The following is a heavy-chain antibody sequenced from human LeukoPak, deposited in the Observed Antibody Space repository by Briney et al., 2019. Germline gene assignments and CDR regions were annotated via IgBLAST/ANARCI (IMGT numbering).Heavy chain of an antibody. D-gene: IGHD3-22*01. Sequence: ASVKVSCKASGYTFTSYGISWVRQATGQGPEWMGRVNPSTGDTTYGQKFQDRISITRDTSRRSSDMELNTLRSEDTAIYYCARMSYYDRRGDNWFDPWGQGTLVIVSS. CDR3: ARMSYYDRRGDNWFDP. CDR2: VNPSTGDT. CDR1: GYTFTSYG. V-gene: IGHV1-8*03. J-gene: IGHJ5*02.